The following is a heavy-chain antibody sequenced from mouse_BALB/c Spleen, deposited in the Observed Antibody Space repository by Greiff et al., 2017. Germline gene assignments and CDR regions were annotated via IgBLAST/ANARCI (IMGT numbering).Heavy chain of an antibody. J-gene: IGHJ4*01. CDR3: ARYGYDYYAMDD. CDR2: ISYSGST. CDR1: GDSITSGY. D-gene: IGHD2-2*01. Sequence: EVQVVESGPSLVKPSQTLSLTCSVTGDSITSGYWNWIRKFPGNKLEYMGYISYSGSTYYNPSLKSRISITRDTSKNQYYLQLNSVTTEDTATYYCARYGYDYYAMDDWGQGTSVTVSS. V-gene: IGHV3-8*02.